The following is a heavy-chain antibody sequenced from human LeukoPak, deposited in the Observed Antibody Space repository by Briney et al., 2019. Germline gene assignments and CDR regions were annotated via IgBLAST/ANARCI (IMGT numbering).Heavy chain of an antibody. V-gene: IGHV3-21*01. D-gene: IGHD2-21*02. CDR1: GFTVSSNY. CDR2: ISSSSSYI. Sequence: GGSLRLSCAASGFTVSSNYMNWVRQAPGKGLEWVSSISSSSSYIYYAGSVKGRFTISRDNAKNSLYLQMNSLRAEDTAVYYCARDPPPPYCGGDCYSFTFDYWGQGTLVTVSS. CDR3: ARDPPPPYCGGDCYSFTFDY. J-gene: IGHJ4*02.